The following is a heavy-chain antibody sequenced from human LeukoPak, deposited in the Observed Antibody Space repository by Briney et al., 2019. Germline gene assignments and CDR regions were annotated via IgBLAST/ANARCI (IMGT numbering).Heavy chain of an antibody. J-gene: IGHJ4*02. Sequence: PGGSLRLSCAASGFTFSSYSMNWVRQAPGKGLEWVSSISSSSSYIYYADSVKGRFTISRDNAKNSLYLQMSSLRAENTAVYYCARDLPIVEGYWGQGTLVTVSS. CDR2: ISSSSSYI. CDR1: GFTFSSYS. V-gene: IGHV3-21*01. CDR3: ARDLPIVEGY. D-gene: IGHD3-16*02.